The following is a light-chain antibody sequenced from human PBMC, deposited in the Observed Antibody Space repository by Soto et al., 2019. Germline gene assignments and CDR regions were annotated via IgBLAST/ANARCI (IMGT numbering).Light chain of an antibody. CDR2: EVN. J-gene: IGLJ1*01. CDR3: CSFAGSYYV. CDR1: SRDIEAYDY. Sequence: QSALTQPRSVSGSPGQSVAISCTGTSRDIEAYDYVSWYQQHPGKAPKLIISEVNKQPSGVSYRFSGSKSGNTASLTISGLQGEDEADYYCCSFAGSYYVFGTGTKVTVL. V-gene: IGLV2-11*01.